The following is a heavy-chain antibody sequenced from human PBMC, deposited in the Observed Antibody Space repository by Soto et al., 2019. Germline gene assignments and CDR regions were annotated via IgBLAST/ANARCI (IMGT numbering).Heavy chain of an antibody. CDR1: GFTVSSNY. V-gene: IGHV3-66*01. Sequence: ESGGGLVQPGGSLRLSCAASGFTVSSNYMSWVRQAPGKGLEWVSVIYSGGSTYYADSVKGRFTISRDNSKNTLYLQMNSLRAEDTAVYYCARDVGYSSGWYYFDYWGQGTLVTVSS. CDR2: IYSGGST. CDR3: ARDVGYSSGWYYFDY. J-gene: IGHJ4*02. D-gene: IGHD6-19*01.